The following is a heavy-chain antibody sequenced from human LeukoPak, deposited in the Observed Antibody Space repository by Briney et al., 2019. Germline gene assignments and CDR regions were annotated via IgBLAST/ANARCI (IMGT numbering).Heavy chain of an antibody. CDR2: FYYTGTT. D-gene: IGHD3-3*01. V-gene: IGHV4-39*07. CDR1: GGSISSPTYY. J-gene: IGHJ4*02. CDR3: ARGVTYYDFWTGPYFFDY. Sequence: SETLSLTCTVSGGSISSPTYYWGWIRQPLGKGLEWIGSFYYTGTTYYNPSLKSRVTISVDTSNNQFSLRLSSVTAADTAVYYCARGVTYYDFWTGPYFFDYWGQGTLVTVSS.